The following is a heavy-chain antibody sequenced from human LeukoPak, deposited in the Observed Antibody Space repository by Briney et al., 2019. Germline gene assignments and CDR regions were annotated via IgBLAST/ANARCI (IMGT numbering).Heavy chain of an antibody. D-gene: IGHD2-2*01. CDR1: GFTFDDYA. CDR2: ISWNSGSI. Sequence: GGSLRLSCAASGFTFDDYAMHWVRQAPGKGLEWVSGISWNSGSIDYADSVKGRFTISRDNAKNSLYLQMNSLRAEDTALYYCARGGSTTYYYYMDVWGKGTTVTVSS. V-gene: IGHV3-9*01. J-gene: IGHJ6*03. CDR3: ARGGSTTYYYYMDV.